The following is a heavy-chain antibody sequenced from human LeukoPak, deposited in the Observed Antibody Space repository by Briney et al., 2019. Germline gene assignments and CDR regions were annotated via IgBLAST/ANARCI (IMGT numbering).Heavy chain of an antibody. J-gene: IGHJ4*02. V-gene: IGHV3-74*01. Sequence: GGSLRLSCAASGFTFSNLWMHWVRQAPGKGLVWVSRIRSDGRDANYVDSVKGRVTISRDNAKNTLYLQMNSLGAEDTAVYYCARGGETTTINELKYWGQGTLVTVSS. CDR3: ARGGETTTINELKY. CDR2: IRSDGRDA. CDR1: GFTFSNLW. D-gene: IGHD5-24*01.